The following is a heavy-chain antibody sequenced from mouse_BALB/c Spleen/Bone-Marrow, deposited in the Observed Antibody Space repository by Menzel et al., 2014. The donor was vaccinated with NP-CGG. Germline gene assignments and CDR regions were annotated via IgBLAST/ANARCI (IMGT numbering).Heavy chain of an antibody. D-gene: IGHD1-1*01. J-gene: IGHJ1*01. Sequence: EVKLQESGGGLVQPGGSLRLSCAASGFTLSDFYMEWVRQPPGKRLEWIAASRNKANDYTTEYSASVKGRFIVSRDTSQSILYLQMNALRAEDTAIYYCARDYYGSSYWYFDVWGAGTTVTVSS. CDR1: GFTLSDFY. CDR3: ARDYYGSSYWYFDV. V-gene: IGHV7-1*02. CDR2: SRNKANDYTT.